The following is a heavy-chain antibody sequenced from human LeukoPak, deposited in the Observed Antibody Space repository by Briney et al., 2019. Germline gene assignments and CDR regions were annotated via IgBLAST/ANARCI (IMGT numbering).Heavy chain of an antibody. J-gene: IGHJ4*02. Sequence: PGGSLRLSCAASGFTFSSYAMHWVRQAPGKGLEWVAVISYDGRNKYYADSVKGRFTISRDNSKNTLYLQMNSLRAEDTAVYYCARAPGIVGATLRIDYWGQGTLVTVSS. CDR1: GFTFSSYA. CDR2: ISYDGRNK. V-gene: IGHV3-30-3*01. D-gene: IGHD1-26*01. CDR3: ARAPGIVGATLRIDY.